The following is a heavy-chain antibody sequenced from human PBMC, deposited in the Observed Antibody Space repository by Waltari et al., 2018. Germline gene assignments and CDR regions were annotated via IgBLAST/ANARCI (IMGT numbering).Heavy chain of an antibody. CDR1: GGSISSYY. CDR3: ARVGRRFGDLWFDP. CDR2: IYYSGST. J-gene: IGHJ5*02. Sequence: QVQLQESGPGLVKPSETLSLTCTVSGGSISSYYWSWIRPPPGKGLEWIGYIYYSGSTTYNPSLKRRVTISVDTSKNQFSLKLSSVTAADTAVYYCARVGRRFGDLWFDPWGQGTLVTVSS. D-gene: IGHD3-10*01. V-gene: IGHV4-59*01.